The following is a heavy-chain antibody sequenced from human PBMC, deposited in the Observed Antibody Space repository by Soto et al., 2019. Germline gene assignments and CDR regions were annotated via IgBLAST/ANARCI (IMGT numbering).Heavy chain of an antibody. CDR1: GYTFTSYC. J-gene: IGHJ4*02. Sequence: ASVNVSCESSGYTFTSYCISWVRQAPGQGLECMGWISAYNGNTNYAQKLQGRVTMTTDTSTSTAYMELRSLRSDDTAVYYCARGPLGHYGSGSYYTEDYFDYWGQGTLVTVSS. CDR2: ISAYNGNT. D-gene: IGHD3-10*01. CDR3: ARGPLGHYGSGSYYTEDYFDY. V-gene: IGHV1-18*01.